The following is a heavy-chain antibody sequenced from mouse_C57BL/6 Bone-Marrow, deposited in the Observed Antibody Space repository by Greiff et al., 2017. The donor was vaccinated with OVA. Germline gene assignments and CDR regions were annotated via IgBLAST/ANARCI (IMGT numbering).Heavy chain of an antibody. CDR3: ARRGYYGSPFYWYFDV. J-gene: IGHJ1*03. CDR1: GYTFTSYW. D-gene: IGHD1-1*01. CDR2: INPSNGGT. V-gene: IGHV1-53*01. Sequence: QVHVKQPGTELVKPGASVKLSCKASGYTFTSYWMHWVKQRPGQGLEWIGNINPSNGGTNYNEKFKSKATLTVDKSSSTAYMQLSSLTSEDSAVYYCARRGYYGSPFYWYFDVWGTGTTVTVSS.